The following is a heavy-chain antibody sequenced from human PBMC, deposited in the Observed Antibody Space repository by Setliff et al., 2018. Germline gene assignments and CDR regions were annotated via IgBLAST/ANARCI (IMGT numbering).Heavy chain of an antibody. CDR3: ARGHPPSDSSGYYYAY. V-gene: IGHV4-34*01. J-gene: IGHJ4*02. D-gene: IGHD3-22*01. CDR1: SGSFSGYY. CDR2: INHSGST. Sequence: SEPLSLTCAVYSGSFSGYYWSWIRQPPGKGLEWIGEINHSGSTNYNPSLKSRVTISVDTSKNQFSLKLSSVTAADTAVYYCARGHPPSDSSGYYYAYWGQGTLVTVSS.